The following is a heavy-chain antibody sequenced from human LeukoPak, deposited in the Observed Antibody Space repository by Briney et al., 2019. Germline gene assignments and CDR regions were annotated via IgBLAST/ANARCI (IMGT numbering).Heavy chain of an antibody. CDR3: ATLRADSSGWYYFDY. CDR2: IWYDGSNK. D-gene: IGHD6-19*01. CDR1: GFTFRSYG. J-gene: IGHJ4*02. V-gene: IGHV3-33*01. Sequence: GGSLRLSCAASGFTFRSYGMHWVRQAPGKGLEWVALIWYDGSNKYYADSVKGRFTISRDNSKSTLYLQMDSLRAEDTAVYYCATLRADSSGWYYFDYWGQGTLVTVSS.